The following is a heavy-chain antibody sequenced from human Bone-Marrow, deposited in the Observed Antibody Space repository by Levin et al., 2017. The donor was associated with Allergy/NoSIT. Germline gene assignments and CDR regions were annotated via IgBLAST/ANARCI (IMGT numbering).Heavy chain of an antibody. CDR2: ISGSGSST. CDR1: GFTFNSYA. J-gene: IGHJ4*02. D-gene: IGHD6-19*01. V-gene: IGHV3-23*01. Sequence: GGSLRLSCAASGFTFNSYALSWVRQAPGKGLEWVSAISGSGSSTYYADSVEGRFTISRDNSKTTLYLQMNSLRAEDTAVYYCAKGAGWVAGAVALIWGQGTLVTVSS. CDR3: AKGAGWVAGAVALI.